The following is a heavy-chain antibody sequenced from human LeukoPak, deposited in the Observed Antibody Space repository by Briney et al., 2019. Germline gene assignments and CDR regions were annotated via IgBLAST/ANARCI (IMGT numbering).Heavy chain of an antibody. CDR1: GGSISSYY. D-gene: IGHD6-19*01. J-gene: IGHJ3*02. CDR3: ASPRIAVAGSDAFDI. Sequence: SETLSLTCTVSGGSISSYYWSWIRQPPGKGLEWIGYIYYSGSTNYNPSLKSRVTISVDTSKNQFSLKLSSVTAADTAVYYCASPRIAVAGSDAFDIWGQGTMVTVSS. CDR2: IYYSGST. V-gene: IGHV4-59*01.